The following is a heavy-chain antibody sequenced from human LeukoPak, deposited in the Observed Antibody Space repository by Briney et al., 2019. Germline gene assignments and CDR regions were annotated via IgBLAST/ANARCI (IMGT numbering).Heavy chain of an antibody. D-gene: IGHD3-9*01. J-gene: IGHJ4*02. CDR1: GYTFTSYG. V-gene: IGHV1-18*04. Sequence: ASVKVSCKASGYTFTSYGISWVRQAPGQGLEWMGWISAYNGNTNYAQKLQGRVTMTTDTSTSTAYMELRSLRSDDTAVYYCARDRHYDILTGYYDLDYWGQGTPVTVSS. CDR2: ISAYNGNT. CDR3: ARDRHYDILTGYYDLDY.